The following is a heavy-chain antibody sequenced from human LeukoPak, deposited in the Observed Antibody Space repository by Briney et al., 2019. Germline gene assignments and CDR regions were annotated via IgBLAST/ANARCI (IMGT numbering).Heavy chain of an antibody. D-gene: IGHD2-21*01. CDR3: TIIPNVIVFTHYFEY. Sequence: GASVKVSCKASGYTFTNYGISWVRQAPGQGLEWMGWINAKDGDIDDALNFQGRVSLTIGTSRSIAYMELRDLKSDDTAVYYCTIIPNVIVFTHYFEYWGQGTLVTVSS. J-gene: IGHJ4*02. CDR1: GYTFTNYG. CDR2: INAKDGDI. V-gene: IGHV1-18*01.